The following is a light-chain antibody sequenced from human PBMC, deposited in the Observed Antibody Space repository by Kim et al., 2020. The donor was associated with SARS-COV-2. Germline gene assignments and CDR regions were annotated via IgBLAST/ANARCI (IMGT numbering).Light chain of an antibody. CDR2: YNT. CDR1: DIGSKS. CDR3: QVWDRSSDHVV. V-gene: IGLV3-21*04. Sequence: APGGTARIRCGVNDIGSKSGHWYQERPGQAPLMVIYYNTDRPSGIPERVSGSFSGNTATLTISRVEAGDEADYYCQVWDRSSDHVVFGGGTQLTVL. J-gene: IGLJ2*01.